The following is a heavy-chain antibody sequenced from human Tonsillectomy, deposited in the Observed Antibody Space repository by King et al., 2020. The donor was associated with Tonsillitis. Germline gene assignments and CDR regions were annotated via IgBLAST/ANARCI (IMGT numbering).Heavy chain of an antibody. CDR3: ARDPQYSSSCYHYYYYGMDV. V-gene: IGHV3-30*04. CDR2: ISYDGSNK. CDR1: GFTFSSYS. J-gene: IGHJ6*02. Sequence: VQLVESGGGVVQPGRSLRLSCAASGFTFSSYSMHWVRQAPGKGLEWVAVISYDGSNKYYADSVKGRFTISRDNSKNTLYLQMNSLIAEDTAMYYCARDPQYSSSCYHYYYYGMDVWGQGTTVTVSS. D-gene: IGHD6-13*01.